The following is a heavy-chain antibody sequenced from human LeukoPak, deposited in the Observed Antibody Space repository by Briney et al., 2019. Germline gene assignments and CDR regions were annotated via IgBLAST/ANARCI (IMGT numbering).Heavy chain of an antibody. CDR2: ISGSGGST. CDR1: GFSFSSYA. J-gene: IGHJ4*02. V-gene: IGHV3-23*01. Sequence: GGSLRLSCAASGFSFSSYAMSWVRQAPGKGLEWVSAISGSGGSTYYADSVKGRFTISRDNSKNTLYLQMNSLRAEDTAVYYCAKDDPTDYGDKNVAGYWGQGTLVTVSS. D-gene: IGHD4/OR15-4a*01. CDR3: AKDDPTDYGDKNVAGY.